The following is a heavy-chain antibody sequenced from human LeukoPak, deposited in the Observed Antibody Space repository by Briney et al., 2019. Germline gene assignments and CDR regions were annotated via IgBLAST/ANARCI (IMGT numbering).Heavy chain of an antibody. CDR1: GFTFSSSA. CDR3: AKAHEQQRVRGAFDI. J-gene: IGHJ3*02. Sequence: PGGSLRLSCAASGFTFSSSAMSWVRQAPGKGLEWVSNISGSGSGGSTYYADSVKGRFSISRDNSKNTLYLQMNSLRAEHTAVYYRAKAHEQQRVRGAFDIWGQGTMITVSS. V-gene: IGHV3-23*01. D-gene: IGHD6-13*01. CDR2: ISGSGSGGST.